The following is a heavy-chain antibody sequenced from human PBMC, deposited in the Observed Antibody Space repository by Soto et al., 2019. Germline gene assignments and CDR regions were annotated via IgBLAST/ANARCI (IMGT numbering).Heavy chain of an antibody. V-gene: IGHV1-18*04. D-gene: IGHD1-26*01. Sequence: ASVKVSCKASGYTFKNYGISWVRQAPGQGLEWMGWISGDNGNTNYAQKLQGRVTLTTDTSTSTAYMEVRSLRSDDTAVYYCARDRGGSYYVAIDYWGQGTLVTVSS. CDR2: ISGDNGNT. CDR1: GYTFKNYG. CDR3: ARDRGGSYYVAIDY. J-gene: IGHJ4*02.